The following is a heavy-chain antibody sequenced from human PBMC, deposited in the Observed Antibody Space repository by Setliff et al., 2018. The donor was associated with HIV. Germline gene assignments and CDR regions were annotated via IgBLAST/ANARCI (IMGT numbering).Heavy chain of an antibody. CDR1: GGSFSGYH. V-gene: IGHV4-34*01. J-gene: IGHJ3*02. Sequence: LSLTCAVYGGSFSGYHWSWIRQPPGKGLEWIGEINHSGSTNYNPSLKSRVTISVDTSKNQFSLKLSSVTAADTAVYYCATDSGSHDAFDIWGQGTMVT. D-gene: IGHD1-26*01. CDR2: INHSGST. CDR3: ATDSGSHDAFDI.